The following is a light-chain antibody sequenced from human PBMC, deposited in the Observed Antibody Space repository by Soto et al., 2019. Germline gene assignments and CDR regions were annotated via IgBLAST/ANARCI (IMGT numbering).Light chain of an antibody. CDR1: QSVSSSY. CDR2: GAS. J-gene: IGKJ3*01. Sequence: EIVLTQSPGTLSLAPEERATLSCRASQSVSSSYLAWHQQKPGQAPRLLIYGASSRASGIPDRFSGSGSGTDFTLTISKMEAEDFAVYYCQQSGSSPIFTFGPGTKVDIK. V-gene: IGKV3-20*01. CDR3: QQSGSSPIFT.